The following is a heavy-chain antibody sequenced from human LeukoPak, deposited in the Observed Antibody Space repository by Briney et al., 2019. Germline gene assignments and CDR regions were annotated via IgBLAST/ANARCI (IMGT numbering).Heavy chain of an antibody. Sequence: SWVRQAPGKGLEWVSVISGSGSSTYYADSVNGRFAISRDNSKNTVFLQMNSLRVEDTALYYCAKGRVYYYGSGSYGDAFDIWGQGTDVTISS. CDR2: ISGSGSST. CDR3: AKGRVYYYGSGSYGDAFDI. D-gene: IGHD3-10*01. J-gene: IGHJ3*02. V-gene: IGHV3-23*01.